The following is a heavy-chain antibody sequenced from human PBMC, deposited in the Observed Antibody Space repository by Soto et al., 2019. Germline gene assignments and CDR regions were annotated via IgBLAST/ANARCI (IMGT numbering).Heavy chain of an antibody. D-gene: IGHD1-26*01. CDR3: ARSALVGARYYFDY. CDR1: GGSISSSSYY. Sequence: QLQLQESGPGLVKPSETLSLTCTVSGGSISSSSYYWGWIRQPPGKGLEWIGSIYYSGSTYYNPSLKSRVTISVDTSKNQFSLKLSSVTAADTAVYYCARSALVGARYYFDYWGQGTLVTVSS. V-gene: IGHV4-39*01. J-gene: IGHJ4*02. CDR2: IYYSGST.